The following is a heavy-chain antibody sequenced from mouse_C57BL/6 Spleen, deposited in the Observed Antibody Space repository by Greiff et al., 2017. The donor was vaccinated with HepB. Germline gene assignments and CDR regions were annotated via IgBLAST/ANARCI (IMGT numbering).Heavy chain of an antibody. CDR1: GYTFTSYW. J-gene: IGHJ2*01. D-gene: IGHD2-5*01. Sequence: QLQQPGAELVMPGASVKLSCKASGYTFTSYWMHWVKQRPGQGLEWIGEIDPSDSYTNYNQKFKGKSTLTVDKSSSTAYMQLSSLTSEDSAVYYCARGGLGYSNYFSFDYWGQGTTLTVSS. V-gene: IGHV1-69*01. CDR2: IDPSDSYT. CDR3: ARGGLGYSNYFSFDY.